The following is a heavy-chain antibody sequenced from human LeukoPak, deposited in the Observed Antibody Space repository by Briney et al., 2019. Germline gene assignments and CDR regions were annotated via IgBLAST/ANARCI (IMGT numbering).Heavy chain of an antibody. Sequence: GGSLRLSCAASGFTFSSYGMHWVRQAPGKGLEWVAVISYDGSNKYYADSVKGRFTISRDNSKSTLYLQMNSLRAEDTAVYYCAKHGPNYYDSSGLPHLDYWGQGTLVTVSS. CDR1: GFTFSSYG. D-gene: IGHD3-22*01. V-gene: IGHV3-30*18. J-gene: IGHJ4*02. CDR2: ISYDGSNK. CDR3: AKHGPNYYDSSGLPHLDY.